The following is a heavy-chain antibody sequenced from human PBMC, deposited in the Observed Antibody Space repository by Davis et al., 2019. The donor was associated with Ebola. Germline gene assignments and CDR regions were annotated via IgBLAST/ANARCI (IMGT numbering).Heavy chain of an antibody. V-gene: IGHV3-23*01. CDR1: GFTFTSFA. Sequence: GESLKISCAASGFTFTSFAMSWVRQAPGKGLEWVSAIGGGGDNTYYADSVKGRFTISRDNSKNTVYLQMNSLKTEDTAVYYCTRDLYYGSGSSPYYFHYWGQGTLVTVSS. CDR2: IGGGGDNT. CDR3: TRDLYYGSGSSPYYFHY. J-gene: IGHJ4*02. D-gene: IGHD3-10*01.